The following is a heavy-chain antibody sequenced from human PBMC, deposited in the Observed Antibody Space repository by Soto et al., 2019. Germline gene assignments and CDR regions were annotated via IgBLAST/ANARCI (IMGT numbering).Heavy chain of an antibody. CDR1: GFSLNNAGMG. J-gene: IGHJ6*03. CDR2: IFSKDEK. Sequence: QVSLKESGPVLVKPTETLTLTCTVSGFSLNNAGMGVSWIRQPPGKALEWLAHIFSKDEKSYSTSLKSRLTISKDTSKSQVVLTLPNTDPVDTATYYCARIRGVSTYMDVWGTGTTVTVSS. V-gene: IGHV2-26*01. CDR3: ARIRGVSTYMDV.